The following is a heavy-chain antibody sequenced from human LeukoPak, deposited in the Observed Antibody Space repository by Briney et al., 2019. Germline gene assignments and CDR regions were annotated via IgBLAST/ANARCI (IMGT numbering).Heavy chain of an antibody. CDR2: IYTSGST. J-gene: IGHJ3*02. D-gene: IGHD7-27*01. CDR3: AGDGGELGNVAFDI. V-gene: IGHV4-61*02. Sequence: SETLSLTCTVSGGSISSGSYYWSWIRQPAGKGLEWIGRIYTSGSTNYNPSLKSRVTISVDTSKNQFSLKLSSVTAADTAVYYCAGDGGELGNVAFDIWGQGTMVTVSS. CDR1: GGSISSGSYY.